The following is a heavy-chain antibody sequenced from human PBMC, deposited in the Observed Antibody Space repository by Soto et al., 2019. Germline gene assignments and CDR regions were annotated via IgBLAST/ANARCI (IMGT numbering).Heavy chain of an antibody. V-gene: IGHV1-8*01. CDR1: GYTFTSYD. D-gene: IGHD3-3*01. Sequence: ASVKVSCKASGYTFTSYDINWVRQATGQGLEWMGWMNPNSGNTGYAQKFQGRVTMTRNTSISTAYMELSSLRSEDTAVYYCARGLRLRGYDFWSGPPNYYGMDVWGQGATVTVSS. CDR3: ARGLRLRGYDFWSGPPNYYGMDV. J-gene: IGHJ6*02. CDR2: MNPNSGNT.